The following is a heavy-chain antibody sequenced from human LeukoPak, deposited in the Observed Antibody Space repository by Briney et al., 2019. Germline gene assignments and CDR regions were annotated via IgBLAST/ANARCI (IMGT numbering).Heavy chain of an antibody. CDR3: ARGDLLTGYYRNWYFDV. J-gene: IGHJ2*01. CDR2: IDHSGST. CDR1: GGSFTDYY. Sequence: SETLSLTCAVYGGSFTDYYWSWIRQPPGKGLEWIGGIDHSGSTNCRPSLKSRVIISLDKSKKQFSLKLYSVTAADTAVYYCARGDLLTGYYRNWYFDVWGRGTLVTVSS. V-gene: IGHV4-34*01. D-gene: IGHD3-9*01.